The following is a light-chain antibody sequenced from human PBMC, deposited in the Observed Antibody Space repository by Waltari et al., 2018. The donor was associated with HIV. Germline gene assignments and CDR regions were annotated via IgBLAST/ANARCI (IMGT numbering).Light chain of an antibody. Sequence: EVVMSQSPGTLSVSPGERATLSCRASRSVSIHLAWYQQKPGQSPRLLIYGASTRATGIPARFSGSGSGTDFTLTISRLQSEDAAFYYCQQYNDRPGLTFGGGTKVEI. J-gene: IGKJ4*01. CDR2: GAS. CDR3: QQYNDRPGLT. CDR1: RSVSIH. V-gene: IGKV3-15*01.